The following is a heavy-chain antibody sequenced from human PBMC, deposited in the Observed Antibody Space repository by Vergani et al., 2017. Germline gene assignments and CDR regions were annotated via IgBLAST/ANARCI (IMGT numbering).Heavy chain of an antibody. CDR3: ARDGGRYTDYYFDY. V-gene: IGHV3-23*01. CDR1: GFTFSSYA. Sequence: EVQLLEFGGGLVQPGGSLRLSCAASGFTFSSYAMSWVRQAPGKGLEWVSAISGSGGRTYHADSVKGRFTISRDNSKNTVYLQMNSLRAEDTAVYYCARDGGRYTDYYFDYWGQGTLVTVSS. J-gene: IGHJ4*02. CDR2: ISGSGGRT. D-gene: IGHD3-9*01.